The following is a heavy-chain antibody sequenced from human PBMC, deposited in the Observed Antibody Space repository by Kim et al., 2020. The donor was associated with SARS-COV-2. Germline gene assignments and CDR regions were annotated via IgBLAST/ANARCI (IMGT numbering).Heavy chain of an antibody. V-gene: IGHV3-23*01. CDR1: GLTFSNYA. Sequence: GGSLRLSCAASGLTFSNYAMSWVRQAPGKGLEWVSGISGSGGDTYHADSVKGRFTISRDNSKNTLYLQMNSLRAEDTAVYYCAKDGWDDILTGYYDYLDYWGQGTLVTVSS. CDR3: AKDGWDDILTGYYDYLDY. CDR2: ISGSGGDT. D-gene: IGHD3-9*01. J-gene: IGHJ4*02.